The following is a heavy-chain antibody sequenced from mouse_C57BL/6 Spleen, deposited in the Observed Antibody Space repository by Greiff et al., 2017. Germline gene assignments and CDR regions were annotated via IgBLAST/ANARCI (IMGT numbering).Heavy chain of an antibody. CDR3: VREDYYAAAFDV. CDR2: INYDGSST. CDR1: GFTFSDYY. J-gene: IGHJ1*03. V-gene: IGHV5-16*01. Sequence: EVQLVESEGGLVQPGSSMKLSCTASGFTFSDYYMAWVRQVPEKGLEWVANINYDGSSTYYLDSLKSRFIISRDNAKNILYLQRSSLKSEDTATYYCVREDYYAAAFDVWGTGTTVTVSS. D-gene: IGHD1-1*01.